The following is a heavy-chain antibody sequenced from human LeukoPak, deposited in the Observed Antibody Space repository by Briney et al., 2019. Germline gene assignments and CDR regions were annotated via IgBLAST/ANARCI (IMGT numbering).Heavy chain of an antibody. CDR3: AAGTYYSLTTVY. Sequence: ASVKVSCKASGYTFTSYDINWARQATGQGLEWMGWMNPNSGNTGYAQKFQGRVTMTEDTSTDTAYLELSSLKSEDTAVYYCAAGTYYSLTTVYWGQGTLVTVSS. J-gene: IGHJ4*02. V-gene: IGHV1-8*01. D-gene: IGHD3-10*01. CDR2: MNPNSGNT. CDR1: GYTFTSYD.